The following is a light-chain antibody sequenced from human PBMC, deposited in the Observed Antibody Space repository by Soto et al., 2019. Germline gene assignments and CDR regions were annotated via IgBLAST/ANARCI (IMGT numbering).Light chain of an antibody. J-gene: IGKJ1*01. CDR2: AAS. Sequence: AIQMTQSPSSLSASVGDRVTITCRASQGIRSELARYQQNPGKAPKLLIYAASYLQGGVPLRFRGSGSGTDFTLTISSLQPEDSATYYCLQDYDYPRTFGQGTKVEVK. CDR3: LQDYDYPRT. CDR1: QGIRSE. V-gene: IGKV1-6*01.